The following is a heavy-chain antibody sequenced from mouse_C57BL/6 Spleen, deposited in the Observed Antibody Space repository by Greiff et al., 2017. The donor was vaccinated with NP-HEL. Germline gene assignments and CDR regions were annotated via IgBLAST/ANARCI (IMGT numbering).Heavy chain of an antibody. CDR1: GFSLTSYA. V-gene: IGHV2-9-1*01. CDR2: IWTGGGT. J-gene: IGHJ2*01. D-gene: IGHD2-4*01. CDR3: ARSLSDYDGGYFDY. Sequence: QDQLQESGPGLVAPSQSLSITCTVSGFSLTSYAISWVRQPPGKGLEWLGVIWTGGGTNYNSALKSRLSISKDNSKSQVFLKMNSLQTDDTARYYCARSLSDYDGGYFDYWGQGTTLTVSS.